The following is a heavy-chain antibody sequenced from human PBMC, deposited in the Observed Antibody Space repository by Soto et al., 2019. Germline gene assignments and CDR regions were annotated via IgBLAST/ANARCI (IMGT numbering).Heavy chain of an antibody. CDR3: ARGGHYYGSGGYYYYYYGMDV. Sequence: ASVKVSCKASGYTFTGYYMHWVRQAPGQGLEWMGWINPNSGGTNYAQKSQGRVTMTRDTSISTAYMELSRLRSDDTAVYYCARGGHYYGSGGYYYYYYGMDVWGQGTTVTVSS. J-gene: IGHJ6*02. CDR1: GYTFTGYY. D-gene: IGHD3-10*01. V-gene: IGHV1-2*02. CDR2: INPNSGGT.